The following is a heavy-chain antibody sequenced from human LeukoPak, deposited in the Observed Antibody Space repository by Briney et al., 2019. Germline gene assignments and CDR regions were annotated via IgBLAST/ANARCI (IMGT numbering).Heavy chain of an antibody. CDR3: ARRYSNYFFDY. CDR2: INHSGST. Sequence: SETLSLTCAVYGGSFSGYYWSWIRQPPGRGLAWIGEINHSGSTNYNPSLKSRVTISVDTSKNQFSLKLSSVTAADTAVYYCARRYSNYFFDYWGQGTLVTVSS. J-gene: IGHJ4*02. D-gene: IGHD4-11*01. V-gene: IGHV4-34*01. CDR1: GGSFSGYY.